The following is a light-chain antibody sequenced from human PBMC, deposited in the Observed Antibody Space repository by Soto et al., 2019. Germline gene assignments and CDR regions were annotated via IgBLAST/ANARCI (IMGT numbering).Light chain of an antibody. CDR2: GAS. V-gene: IGKV3-20*01. CDR3: QHCGSSQT. J-gene: IGKJ1*01. Sequence: DIVLTQSPGTLSLSPGERATLSCRAGQSVSSSYLAWYQQKPGQAPRLLIYGASTRATGIPDRFSGSGSGTYFTLSISRLEPEEFAVDYCQHCGSSQTVGYGTKME. CDR1: QSVSSSY.